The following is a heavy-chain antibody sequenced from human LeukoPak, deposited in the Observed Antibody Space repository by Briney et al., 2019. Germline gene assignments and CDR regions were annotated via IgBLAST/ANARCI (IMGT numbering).Heavy chain of an antibody. CDR2: IKQDGSEK. J-gene: IGHJ4*02. CDR3: ARDRQITY. CDR1: GFTFSNYW. Sequence: GGSLRLSCAASGFTFSNYWLTWVSQAPGQGLEWVANIKQDGSEKHYVDSVKGRFTISRDNAKNSLYLQMNSLRAEDTAVYYCARDRQITYWGQGTLVTVSS. V-gene: IGHV3-7*01.